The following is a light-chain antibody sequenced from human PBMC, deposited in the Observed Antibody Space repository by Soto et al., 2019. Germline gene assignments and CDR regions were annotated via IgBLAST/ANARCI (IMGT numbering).Light chain of an antibody. J-gene: IGLJ2*01. CDR3: CSPAGTHVL. V-gene: IGLV2-11*01. Sequence: QSALTQPRSVSGSPGQSVTISCTGTSSVVRDNDYVSWYQHHPGKAPKLMIYDVNKRPSGVPDRFSGSKSGNTASLTISGLQAEDEADYYCCSPAGTHVLFCGGTKVTVL. CDR2: DVN. CDR1: SSVVRDNDY.